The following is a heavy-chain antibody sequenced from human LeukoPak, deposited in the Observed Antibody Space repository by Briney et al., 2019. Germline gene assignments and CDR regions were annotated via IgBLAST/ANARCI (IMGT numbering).Heavy chain of an antibody. V-gene: IGHV3-48*04. CDR1: GFIFSNFP. Sequence: PGGSLRLSCAASGFIFSNFPMNWVRQAPGKGLEWVSYISSSGSTIYYADSVKGRFTISRDNAKNSLYLQMNSLRAEDTAVYYCARLSGWYAGYFDYWGQGTLVTVSS. CDR3: ARLSGWYAGYFDY. J-gene: IGHJ4*02. D-gene: IGHD6-19*01. CDR2: ISSSGSTI.